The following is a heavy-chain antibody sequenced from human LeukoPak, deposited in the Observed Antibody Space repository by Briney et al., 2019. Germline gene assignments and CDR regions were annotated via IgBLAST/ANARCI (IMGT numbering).Heavy chain of an antibody. CDR1: GGSISITSYY. Sequence: SETLSLTCTVSGGSISITSYYWGWIRQPPGKGLEWIGNIYYSGSTYYNPSLKRRVTISVDTSKNQFSLKLSSVTAADTAVYYCARVSSGHDAFDIWGQGTMVTVSS. D-gene: IGHD6-19*01. CDR2: IYYSGST. V-gene: IGHV4-39*07. J-gene: IGHJ3*02. CDR3: ARVSSGHDAFDI.